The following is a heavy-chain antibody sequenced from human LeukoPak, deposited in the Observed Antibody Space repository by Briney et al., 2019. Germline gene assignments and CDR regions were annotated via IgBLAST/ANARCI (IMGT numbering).Heavy chain of an antibody. CDR2: ILYDGSNQ. D-gene: IGHD6-13*01. Sequence: GGSLRLSCETSGFNFSSYGMYWLRQAPGKGLEWVTFILYDGSNQYYTDSVKGRFTISRDNSKNTLFLQMDSLRPEDTAVYYCAKDPILYTSSPYNWFDPWGQGTLVTVSS. CDR3: AKDPILYTSSPYNWFDP. V-gene: IGHV3-30*02. J-gene: IGHJ5*02. CDR1: GFNFSSYG.